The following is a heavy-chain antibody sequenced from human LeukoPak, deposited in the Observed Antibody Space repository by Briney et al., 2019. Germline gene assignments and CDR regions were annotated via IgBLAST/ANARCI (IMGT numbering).Heavy chain of an antibody. CDR2: INHSGST. J-gene: IGHJ4*02. CDR1: GGSFGGYY. CDR3: ARRRAYDFWSGYYTY. D-gene: IGHD3-3*01. V-gene: IGHV4-34*01. Sequence: KASETLSLTCAVYGGSFGGYYWSLIRQPPGKGLEWIGEINHSGSTNYNPSLKSRVTISVDTSKNQFSLKLSSVTAADTAVYYCARRRAYDFWSGYYTYWGQGTLVTVSS.